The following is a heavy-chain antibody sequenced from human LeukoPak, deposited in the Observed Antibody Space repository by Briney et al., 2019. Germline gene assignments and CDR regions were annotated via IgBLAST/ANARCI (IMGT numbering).Heavy chain of an antibody. CDR1: GFTFSSYS. CDR3: ARDVHLLWFGELSMFDY. Sequence: GGSLRLSCAASGFTFSSYSMNWVRQAPGKGLEWVSSISSSSSYIYYADSVKGRFTISRDNAKNSLYLQMNSLRAEDTAVYYCARDVHLLWFGELSMFDYWGQGTLVTVSS. D-gene: IGHD3-10*01. CDR2: ISSSSSYI. J-gene: IGHJ4*02. V-gene: IGHV3-21*01.